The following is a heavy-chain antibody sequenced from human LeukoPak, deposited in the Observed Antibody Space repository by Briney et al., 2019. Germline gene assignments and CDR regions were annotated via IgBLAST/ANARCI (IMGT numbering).Heavy chain of an antibody. Sequence: ASVKVSCKASGYTFTNYGIGRVRQAPGQGLEWMGWISGYNGDTNYARKLQGRVTMTTDTSTTTAYMELKSLRSDDTAVYYCARDLYDFWSGYRLHAFDIWGQGTMVSVSS. D-gene: IGHD3-3*01. J-gene: IGHJ3*02. CDR2: ISGYNGDT. CDR3: ARDLYDFWSGYRLHAFDI. V-gene: IGHV1-18*01. CDR1: GYTFTNYG.